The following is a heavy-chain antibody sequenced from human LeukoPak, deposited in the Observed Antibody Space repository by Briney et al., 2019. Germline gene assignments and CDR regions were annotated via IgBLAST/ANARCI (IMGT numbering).Heavy chain of an antibody. CDR3: ATGRVEMATIEY. CDR2: FDPEDGET. Sequence: ASVKVSCKVSGYTLTELTMHWVRQAPGKGLEWMGGFDPEDGETIYAQKFQGRVTMTEDTSTDTAYMELSSLRSEDTAVYYCATGRVEMATIEYWGQGTLVTVSS. V-gene: IGHV1-24*01. CDR1: GYTLTELT. J-gene: IGHJ4*02. D-gene: IGHD5-24*01.